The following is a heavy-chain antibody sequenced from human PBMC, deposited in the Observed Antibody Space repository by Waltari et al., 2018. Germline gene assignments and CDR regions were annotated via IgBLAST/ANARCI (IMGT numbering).Heavy chain of an antibody. V-gene: IGHV4-59*01. D-gene: IGHD6-19*01. CDR1: GGSITTYY. Sequence: QVQLQESGPGLVKPSETLSLTCTVSGGSITTYYWTWIRQPPGRGLEWIGCMFYNGSPNYNPSLKSRVTISTDTSKNQVSLNLSSVTAADTAIYYCARDTIAVGYFDLWGQGTLVTVSS. CDR2: MFYNGSP. J-gene: IGHJ4*02. CDR3: ARDTIAVGYFDL.